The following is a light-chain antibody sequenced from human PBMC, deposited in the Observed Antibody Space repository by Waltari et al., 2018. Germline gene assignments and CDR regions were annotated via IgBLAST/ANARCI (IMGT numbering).Light chain of an antibody. V-gene: IGLV2-8*01. CDR3: SSFAGSSQML. CDR1: SSDVGGFDY. Sequence: QSALTQPPSASGSPGPSVTISCTGTSSDVGGFDYVSWYQQHPGKVPRRMIYEVSKRPAGVPDRLAGSKSGNTASLTGSGLQVEDEADYYCSSFAGSSQMLFGGGTKLTVL. J-gene: IGLJ2*01. CDR2: EVS.